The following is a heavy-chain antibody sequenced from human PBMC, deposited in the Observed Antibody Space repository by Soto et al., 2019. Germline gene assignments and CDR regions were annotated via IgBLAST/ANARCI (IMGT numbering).Heavy chain of an antibody. CDR3: ARDAQRSSGPNRLTSAFDI. CDR2: IYYSGST. J-gene: IGHJ3*02. Sequence: SETLSLTCTVSGGSISSYYWSWIRQPPGKGLEWIGYIYYSGSTNYNPSLKSRVTISVDTSKNQFSLKLSSVTAADTAVYYCARDAQRSSGPNRLTSAFDIWGQGTMVTVSS. D-gene: IGHD3-22*01. CDR1: GGSISSYY. V-gene: IGHV4-59*01.